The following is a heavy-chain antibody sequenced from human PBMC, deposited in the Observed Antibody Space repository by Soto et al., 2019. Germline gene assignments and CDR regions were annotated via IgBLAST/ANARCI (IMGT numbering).Heavy chain of an antibody. CDR3: ARGMYKSGWNLDL. V-gene: IGHV4-61*01. D-gene: IGHD6-19*01. CDR1: GGSGRRATYF. Sequence: PSETLSLTCPVSGGSGRRATYFWGWVRQPPGGGLEWIAYILHSGSSMYNPSLKSRVTISLSTSKTQFSLRLTSVTAADTAVYYCARGMYKSGWNLDLWGQGIVVTVSS. CDR2: ILHSGSS. J-gene: IGHJ5*02.